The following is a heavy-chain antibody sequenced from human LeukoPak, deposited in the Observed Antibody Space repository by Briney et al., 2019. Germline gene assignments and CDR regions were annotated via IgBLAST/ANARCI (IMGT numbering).Heavy chain of an antibody. D-gene: IGHD6-13*01. CDR2: INWNGGST. Sequence: GGSLRLSCAASGFTFSSYSMNWVRQAPGKGLEWVSGINWNGGSTGYADSVKGRFTISRDNAKNSLYLQMNSLRAEDTALYYCASKRSSSWYGGAFDIWGQGTMVTVSS. CDR1: GFTFSSYS. CDR3: ASKRSSSWYGGAFDI. V-gene: IGHV3-20*04. J-gene: IGHJ3*02.